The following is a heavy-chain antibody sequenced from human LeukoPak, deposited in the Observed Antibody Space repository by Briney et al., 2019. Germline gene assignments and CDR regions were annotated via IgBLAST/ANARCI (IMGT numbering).Heavy chain of an antibody. CDR1: GFTFSKYA. CDR2: ICGGGGCP. J-gene: IGHJ4*02. V-gene: IGHV3-23*01. D-gene: IGHD3-9*01. CDR3: AKDLDDILTGYYVGFDY. Sequence: GGSLRLSCAASGFTFSKYAKTWVRQAPGKGLEWVSTICGGGGCPFYADSVKGRFTISRDNSKNTLSLRMNSLRAEDTALYYCAKDLDDILTGYYVGFDYWGKGTLVTVAS.